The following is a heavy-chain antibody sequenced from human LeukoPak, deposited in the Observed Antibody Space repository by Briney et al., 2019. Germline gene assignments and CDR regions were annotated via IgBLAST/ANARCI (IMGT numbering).Heavy chain of an antibody. J-gene: IGHJ5*02. CDR1: GGSISSGSYY. D-gene: IGHD1-1*01. Sequence: SQTLSLTCTVSGGSISSGSYYWSWIRQPAGKGLEWIGRIYTSGSTNYNPSLKRRATISVDTSKNQFSLKLRSVTAADTAVYYCARGTTATRGWFDPWGQGTLVTVSS. CDR2: IYTSGST. V-gene: IGHV4-61*02. CDR3: ARGTTATRGWFDP.